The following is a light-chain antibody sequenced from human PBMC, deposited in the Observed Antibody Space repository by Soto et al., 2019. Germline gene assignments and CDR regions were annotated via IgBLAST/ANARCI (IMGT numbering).Light chain of an antibody. CDR1: QSVSSN. V-gene: IGKV3-15*01. Sequence: EIGMTQSTSTLSGSTGERATLSCRASQSVSSNLAWYQQKHGQAPRLLIYGASTRATGIPARFSGSGYGTEFNLTISSLQSEDFAVYYCQQYNNWPRTFGQGTKVDIK. J-gene: IGKJ1*01. CDR3: QQYNNWPRT. CDR2: GAS.